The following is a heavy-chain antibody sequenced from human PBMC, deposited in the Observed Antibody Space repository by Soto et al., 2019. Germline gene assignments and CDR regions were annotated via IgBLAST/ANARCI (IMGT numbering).Heavy chain of an antibody. CDR3: ARGPLNCSGGSCYSGRFDY. Sequence: SETLSLTCAVYGGSFSGYYWSWIRQPPGKGLEWIGEINHSGSTNYNPSLKSRVTISVDTSKNQFSLKLSSVTAADTAVYYCARGPLNCSGGSCYSGRFDYWGQGTLVTVSS. D-gene: IGHD2-15*01. J-gene: IGHJ4*02. CDR1: GGSFSGYY. V-gene: IGHV4-34*01. CDR2: INHSGST.